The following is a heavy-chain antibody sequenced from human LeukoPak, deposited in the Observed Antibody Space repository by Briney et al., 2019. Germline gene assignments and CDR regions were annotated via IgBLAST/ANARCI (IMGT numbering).Heavy chain of an antibody. D-gene: IGHD3-10*01. CDR3: AKDRAVLLWFGELPDY. CDR1: GFTFSSYG. CDR2: IRYDGSNK. V-gene: IGHV3-30*02. Sequence: GGSLRLSCAASGFTFSSYGMHWVRQAPGKGLEWVAFIRYDGSNKYYADSVKGRFTISRDNSKNTLYLQMNSLRAEDTAVYYCAKDRAVLLWFGELPDYWGQGTLVTVSS. J-gene: IGHJ4*02.